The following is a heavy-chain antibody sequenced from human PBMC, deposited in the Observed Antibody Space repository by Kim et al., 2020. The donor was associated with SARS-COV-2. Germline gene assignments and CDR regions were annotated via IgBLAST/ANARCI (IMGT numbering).Heavy chain of an antibody. Sequence: GGSLRLSCAASGFTFSSYDMHWVRQATGKGLEWVSAIGTAGDTYYPGSVKGRFTISRENAKNSLYLQMNSLRAGDTAVYYCARDQTGGWYFDLWGRGTLVTVSS. CDR3: ARDQTGGWYFDL. D-gene: IGHD1-1*01. V-gene: IGHV3-13*01. CDR2: IGTAGDT. CDR1: GFTFSSYD. J-gene: IGHJ2*01.